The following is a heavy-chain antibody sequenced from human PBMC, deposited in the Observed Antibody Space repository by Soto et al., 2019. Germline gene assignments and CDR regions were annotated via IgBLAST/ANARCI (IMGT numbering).Heavy chain of an antibody. J-gene: IGHJ3*02. Sequence: EVQLVESGGGLVQPGRSLRLSCAASGFTFDDYAMHWVRQAPGKGLEWVSGISWNSGSIGYADSVKGRFTISRDNAKNSLYLQMSSLRAEDTALYYCAKDMYSGWNDDGAFDIWGQGTMVTVSS. CDR1: GFTFDDYA. CDR2: ISWNSGSI. D-gene: IGHD1-1*01. CDR3: AKDMYSGWNDDGAFDI. V-gene: IGHV3-9*01.